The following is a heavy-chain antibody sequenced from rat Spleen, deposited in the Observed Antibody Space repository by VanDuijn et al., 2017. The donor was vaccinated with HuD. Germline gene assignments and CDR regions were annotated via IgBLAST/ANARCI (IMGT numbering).Heavy chain of an antibody. J-gene: IGHJ2*01. Sequence: EVQLVESGGGLLQPGRSLKLSCITSGFTFNYYWMTWIRQAPGKGLEWVASITNASGGTHYPDSVKGRFTISRDIAKSTLYLQMNSLRSEDTATYYCTRDSDIPTYFFDYWGQGVMVTVSS. CDR1: GFTFNYYW. V-gene: IGHV5-31*01. CDR3: TRDSDIPTYFFDY. D-gene: IGHD2-1*01. CDR2: ITNASGGT.